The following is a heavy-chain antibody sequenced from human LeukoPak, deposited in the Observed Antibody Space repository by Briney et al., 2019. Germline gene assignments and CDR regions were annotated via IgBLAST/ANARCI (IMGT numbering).Heavy chain of an antibody. Sequence: SLTLSCPASTFTSSNYTMNCDRQPPRKGIEWVSSISSSSTYTFHANSVKGRFTISRDNTKNSLHLQMNSLTAEDTALYYCVRDLNPDRLTITDAIDYWGQGTLVTVSS. CDR2: ISSSSTYT. CDR1: TFTSSNYT. D-gene: IGHD5-12*01. J-gene: IGHJ4*02. V-gene: IGHV3-21*01. CDR3: VRDLNPDRLTITDAIDY.